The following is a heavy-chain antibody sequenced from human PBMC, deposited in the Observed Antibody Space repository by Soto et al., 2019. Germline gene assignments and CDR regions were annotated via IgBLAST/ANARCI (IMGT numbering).Heavy chain of an antibody. CDR3: TRETVAGITGLDY. D-gene: IGHD1-20*01. CDR2: ISVSDAFI. J-gene: IGHJ4*02. CDR1: GFNVGAFA. Sequence: GGSLRLSCAASGFNVGAFAVNWVRQAPGKGLEWVSGISVSDAFIYYADSVRGRFSISRDASEYILYLQMNSLRVDDTALYYCTRETVAGITGLDYWGPGTLVTVSS. V-gene: IGHV3-23*01.